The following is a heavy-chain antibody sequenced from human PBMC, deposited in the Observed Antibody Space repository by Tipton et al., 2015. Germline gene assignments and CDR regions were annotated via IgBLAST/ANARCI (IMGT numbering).Heavy chain of an antibody. D-gene: IGHD2-8*01. J-gene: IGHJ5*02. V-gene: IGHV4-30-4*01. CDR3: ARDVLPNWFDP. Sequence: TLSLTCSVSGESISSGGSHWYWIRQSPEKGLEWIGYMFYNGSTCYNPSLKSRVSISVDTSKNQFSLRLTSVTAADTAIYYCARDVLPNWFDPWGQGILVTVSS. CDR1: GESISSGGSH. CDR2: MFYNGST.